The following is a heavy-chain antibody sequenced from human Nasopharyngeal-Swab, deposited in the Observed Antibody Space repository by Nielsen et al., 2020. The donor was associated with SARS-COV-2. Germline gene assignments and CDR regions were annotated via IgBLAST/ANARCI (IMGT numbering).Heavy chain of an antibody. D-gene: IGHD1-1*01. CDR2: IWYDGSNK. Sequence: GESLKISCAASGFTFSSYGMHWVRQAPGKGLEWVAVIWYDGSNKYYADSVKGRFTISRDNSKNTLYLQMNSLRAEDTAVYYCAADLARTTGTTNWGQGTLVTVSS. CDR3: AADLARTTGTTN. V-gene: IGHV3-33*01. CDR1: GFTFSSYG. J-gene: IGHJ4*02.